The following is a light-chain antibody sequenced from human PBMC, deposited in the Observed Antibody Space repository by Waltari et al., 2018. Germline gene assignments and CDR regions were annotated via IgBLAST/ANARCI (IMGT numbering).Light chain of an antibody. CDR1: QDIANY. CDR2: YAS. J-gene: IGKJ5*01. Sequence: DTQMTQSPPPLSASVGDRVTITCQASQDIANYLGWYQQKPGKAPKLLIYYASTLATGVPSRFSGRGSGTDFTLIITGLQPEDVATYYCQQYDHMPITFGQGTRAEIE. V-gene: IGKV1-33*01. CDR3: QQYDHMPIT.